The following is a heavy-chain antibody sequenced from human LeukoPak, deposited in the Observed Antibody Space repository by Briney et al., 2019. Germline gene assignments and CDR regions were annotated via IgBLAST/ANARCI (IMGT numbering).Heavy chain of an antibody. J-gene: IGHJ6*03. CDR3: AKNGDRGAYCTGGTCYPYFYYYMDV. Sequence: PGGSLRLSCAASGFTFSSYAMSWVRQAPGKGLEWVSAIGCCGGSTYYADSVKGRFTVSRDHSKNTLYLQMNSLRAEDTAIYYCAKNGDRGAYCTGGTCYPYFYYYMDVWGKGTTVTI. D-gene: IGHD2-15*01. CDR2: IGCCGGST. CDR1: GFTFSSYA. V-gene: IGHV3-23*01.